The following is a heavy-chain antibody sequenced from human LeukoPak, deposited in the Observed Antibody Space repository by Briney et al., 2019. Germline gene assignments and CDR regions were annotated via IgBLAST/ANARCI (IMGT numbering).Heavy chain of an antibody. CDR3: ARPRFGSTPEVGFDI. CDR1: GVSISSNTYF. J-gene: IGHJ3*02. D-gene: IGHD2-15*01. Sequence: SETLSLTCTVSGVSISSNTYFWGWIRQPPGKGLEWIGSISYTGTTYFNPSLKSRVTISADTSTNQFSLKLTSVTAADTAVYYCARPRFGSTPEVGFDIWGQGTKVTVSS. V-gene: IGHV4-39*07. CDR2: ISYTGTT.